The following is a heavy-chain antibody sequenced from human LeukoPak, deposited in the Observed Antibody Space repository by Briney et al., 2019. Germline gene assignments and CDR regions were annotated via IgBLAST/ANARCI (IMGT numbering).Heavy chain of an antibody. CDR2: IYFTGST. CDR3: AKSRGRGSFDP. CDR1: GGSISNNNFY. J-gene: IGHJ5*02. V-gene: IGHV4-39*01. Sequence: SETLSLTCTVSGGSISNNNFYWGWIRQPPGKGLEWVGSIYFTGSTYYHPSLESRVTISVATSKTQFSLKVRAVTAADSAVYHCAKSRGRGSFDPWGQGTLVIVSS. D-gene: IGHD5-24*01.